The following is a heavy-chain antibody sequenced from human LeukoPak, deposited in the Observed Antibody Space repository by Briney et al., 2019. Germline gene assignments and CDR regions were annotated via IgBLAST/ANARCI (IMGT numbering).Heavy chain of an antibody. D-gene: IGHD3-22*01. Sequence: PSETLSLTCIVSGGSISSSSYYWGWIRQPPGKGLEWIGSIYYSGSTYYNPSLKCRVTISVDTSKNQFSLKLSSVTAADTAVYYCARQSYYYDSSGYYYDYWGQGTLVTVSS. J-gene: IGHJ4*02. CDR2: IYYSGST. CDR3: ARQSYYYDSSGYYYDY. CDR1: GGSISSSSYY. V-gene: IGHV4-39*01.